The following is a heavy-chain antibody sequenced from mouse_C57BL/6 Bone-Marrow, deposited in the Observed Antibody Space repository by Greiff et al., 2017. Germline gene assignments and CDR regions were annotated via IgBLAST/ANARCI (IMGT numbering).Heavy chain of an antibody. J-gene: IGHJ3*01. CDR2: IYPRSGNT. CDR3: ARGNYPFCAY. Sequence: VQLQESGAELARPGASVKLSCKASGYTFTSYGISWVKQRTGQGLEWIGEIYPRSGNTYYNEKFKGKATLTADKSSSTAYMQLRSLTSEDSAVYFCARGNYPFCAYWGQGTLVTVSA. CDR1: GYTFTSYG. V-gene: IGHV1-81*01. D-gene: IGHD2-1*01.